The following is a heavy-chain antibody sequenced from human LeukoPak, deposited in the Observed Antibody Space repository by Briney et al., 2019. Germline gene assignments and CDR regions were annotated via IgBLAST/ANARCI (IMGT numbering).Heavy chain of an antibody. Sequence: HPGGSLRLSCAASGFIVSNNYMSWVRQAPGKGLEWVSVIYSGGSTYYADSVKGRFTISRDNAKKSLYLQMNSLRAEDTAVYYCAPPPIAATGNWGQGTLVTVSS. D-gene: IGHD6-13*01. CDR2: IYSGGST. J-gene: IGHJ4*02. CDR3: APPPIAATGN. CDR1: GFIVSNNY. V-gene: IGHV3-66*01.